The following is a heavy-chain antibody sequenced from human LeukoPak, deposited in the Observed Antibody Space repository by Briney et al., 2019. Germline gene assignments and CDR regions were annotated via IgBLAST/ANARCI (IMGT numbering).Heavy chain of an antibody. Sequence: PGGSLRLSCAASGFTFSRYWMHWVRQAPGKGLVWVSGINSDGSSTNYADSVKGRFTISRDNAKNTLYLQMNSLRAEDTAVYYCARALRSTSSFDYSGQRTPVAVSP. CDR3: ARALRSTSSFDY. V-gene: IGHV3-74*01. CDR2: INSDGSST. J-gene: IGHJ4*02. D-gene: IGHD2-2*01. CDR1: GFTFSRYW.